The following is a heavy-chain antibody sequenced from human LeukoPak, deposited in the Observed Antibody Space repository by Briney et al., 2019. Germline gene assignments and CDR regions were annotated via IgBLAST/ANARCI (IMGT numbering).Heavy chain of an antibody. Sequence: PGGSLRLSCAASGFTFSGYEMNWVRQAPGKGLEWVSYIRSSGSTIYYADSVKGLFTISRDNAKNSLYLQMNSLRAEDTAVYYCARGDCDSTSCYTYYYYAMDVWGQGTTVTVSS. CDR1: GFTFSGYE. J-gene: IGHJ6*02. D-gene: IGHD2-2*01. CDR2: IRSSGSTI. V-gene: IGHV3-48*03. CDR3: ARGDCDSTSCYTYYYYAMDV.